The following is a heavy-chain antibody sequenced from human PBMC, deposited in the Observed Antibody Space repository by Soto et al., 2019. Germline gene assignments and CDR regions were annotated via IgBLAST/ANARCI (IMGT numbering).Heavy chain of an antibody. Sequence: SETLSLTCAVYGGSFSGYYWSWIRQPPGKGLEWIGEINHSGSTNYNPSLKSRVTISVDTSKNQFSLKLSSVTAADTAVYYCARGDLTLYCSSTSCYVLRAFDIWGQGTMVT. CDR2: INHSGST. D-gene: IGHD2-2*01. CDR1: GGSFSGYY. J-gene: IGHJ3*02. V-gene: IGHV4-34*01. CDR3: ARGDLTLYCSSTSCYVLRAFDI.